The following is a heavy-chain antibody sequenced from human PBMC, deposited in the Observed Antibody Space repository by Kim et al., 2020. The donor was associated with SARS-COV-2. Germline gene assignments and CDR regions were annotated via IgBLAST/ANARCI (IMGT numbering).Heavy chain of an antibody. D-gene: IGHD6-13*01. CDR1: GGSFSGYY. V-gene: IGHV4-34*01. CDR3: ARGATYSSPHDY. CDR2: INHSGST. J-gene: IGHJ4*02. Sequence: SETLSLTCAVYGGSFSGYYWSWIRQPPGKGLEWIGEINHSGSTNYNPSLKSRVTISVDTSKNQFSLKLSSVTAADTAVYYCARGATYSSPHDYWGQGTMVTVSS.